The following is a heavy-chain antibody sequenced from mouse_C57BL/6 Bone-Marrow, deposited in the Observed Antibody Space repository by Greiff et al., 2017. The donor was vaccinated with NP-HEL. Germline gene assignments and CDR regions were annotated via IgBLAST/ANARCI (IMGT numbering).Heavy chain of an antibody. CDR2: IDPENGDT. V-gene: IGHV14-4*01. CDR1: GFNIKDDY. J-gene: IGHJ3*01. Sequence: EVQLQQSGAELVRPGASVKLSCTASGFNIKDDYMHWVKQRPEQGLEWIGWIDPENGDTEYASKFQGKATITADTSSNTAYLQLSSLTSEDTAVYYCTYYGSPWVAYWGQGTLVTVSA. CDR3: TYYGSPWVAY. D-gene: IGHD1-1*01.